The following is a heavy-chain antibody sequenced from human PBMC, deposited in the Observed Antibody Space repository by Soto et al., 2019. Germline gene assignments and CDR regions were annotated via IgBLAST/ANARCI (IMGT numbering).Heavy chain of an antibody. CDR3: ERDAGVVAVAGTYYYYYGMDV. Sequence: PGGSLRLFCAAPGFTFSRYWMSWLRQAPGKGLEWVANIKQDGSEKSYVDSVKGRFTISRDNAKNSLYLQMNSLRAEDTAVYYCERDAGVVAVAGTYYYYYGMDVWRYLTTVT. CDR2: IKQDGSEK. V-gene: IGHV3-7*01. J-gene: IGHJ6*02. D-gene: IGHD6-19*01. CDR1: GFTFSRYW.